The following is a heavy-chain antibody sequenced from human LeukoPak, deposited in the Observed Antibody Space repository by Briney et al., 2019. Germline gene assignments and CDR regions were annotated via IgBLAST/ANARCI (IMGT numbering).Heavy chain of an antibody. CDR2: ISGSGGSI. Sequence: GGSLRLSCAASGFTFSSSAMSWVRQAPGKGLECVSRISGSGGSIYYADSVKGRVTISRDNSKSTLYLQMNSLRSEDTAVYYCAKSFLSGVSGIFDSWGQGTLVTVSS. J-gene: IGHJ4*02. D-gene: IGHD6-19*01. CDR3: AKSFLSGVSGIFDS. CDR1: GFTFSSSA. V-gene: IGHV3-23*01.